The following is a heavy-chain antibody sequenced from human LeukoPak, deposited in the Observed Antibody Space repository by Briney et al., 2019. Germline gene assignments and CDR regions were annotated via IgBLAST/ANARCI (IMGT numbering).Heavy chain of an antibody. CDR2: MNSNGRIT. V-gene: IGHV3-74*01. CDR3: ASITDGYYEVSPGY. J-gene: IGHJ4*02. Sequence: GGSLRLSCAASGFTFGSYWMHWVRQAPGQGLVWVSRMNSNGRITDYADSVKGRFTISRDNPKNTLYLHMTNLRAEDTAVYFCASITDGYYEVSPGYWGQGTLVTVSS. CDR1: GFTFGSYW. D-gene: IGHD4-17*01.